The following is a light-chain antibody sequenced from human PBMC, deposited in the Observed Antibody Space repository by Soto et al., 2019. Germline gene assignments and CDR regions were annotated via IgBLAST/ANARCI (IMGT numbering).Light chain of an antibody. CDR2: GNS. CDR1: SSNIGAGYD. J-gene: IGLJ1*01. CDR3: QSYDSSLSGFYV. V-gene: IGLV1-40*01. Sequence: QSVLTQPPSVSWAPGQRVTISCTVSSSNIGAGYDVHWYQQLPGTAPKLLIYGNSNRPSGVPDRFSGSKSGTSASLAITGLQAEDEADYYCQSYDSSLSGFYVFGTGTKVTV.